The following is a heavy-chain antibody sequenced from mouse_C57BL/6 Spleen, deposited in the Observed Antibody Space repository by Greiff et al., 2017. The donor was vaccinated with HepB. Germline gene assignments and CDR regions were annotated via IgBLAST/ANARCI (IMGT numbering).Heavy chain of an antibody. D-gene: IGHD1-1*01. V-gene: IGHV1-53*01. J-gene: IGHJ4*01. CDR1: GYTFTSYW. CDR2: INPSNGGT. Sequence: VQLQQPGTELVKPGASVKLSCKASGYTFTSYWMHWVKQRPGQGLEWIGNINPSNGGTNYNEKFKSKATLTVDKSSSTAYMQLSSLTSEDSAVYYCARLDYGSSGYYAMDYWGQGTSVTVSS. CDR3: ARLDYGSSGYYAMDY.